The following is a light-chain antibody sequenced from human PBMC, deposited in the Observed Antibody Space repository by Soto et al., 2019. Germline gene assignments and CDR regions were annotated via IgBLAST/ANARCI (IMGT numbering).Light chain of an antibody. CDR1: QGSSSW. CDR3: QQANSFPIT. J-gene: IGKJ5*01. CDR2: AAS. V-gene: IGKV1-12*01. Sequence: DLQMTQSPSSVSASVGDRVTITCRASQGSSSWLAWYQQKPGKAPKLLIYAASSLQSGVPSRFSGSGSGTDFSLTISSLQPEDFATYYCQQANSFPITFGQGTRLEIK.